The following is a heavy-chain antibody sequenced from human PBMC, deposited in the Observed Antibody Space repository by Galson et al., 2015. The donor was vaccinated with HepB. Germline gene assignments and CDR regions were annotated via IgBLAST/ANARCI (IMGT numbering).Heavy chain of an antibody. CDR2: ISYDGSNK. CDR1: GFTFSSYA. J-gene: IGHJ4*02. CDR3: ARDPSSWYHSSGWNPFDY. Sequence: SLRLSCAASGFTFSSYAMHWVRQAPGKGLEWVAVISYDGSNKYYADSVKGRFTISRDNSKNTLYLQMNSLRAEDTAVYYCARDPSSWYHSSGWNPFDYWGQGTLVTVSS. V-gene: IGHV3-30-3*01. D-gene: IGHD6-19*01.